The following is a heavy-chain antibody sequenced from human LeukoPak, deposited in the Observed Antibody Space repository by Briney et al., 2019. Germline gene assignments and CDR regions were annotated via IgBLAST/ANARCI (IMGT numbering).Heavy chain of an antibody. CDR3: ARTGYSSGWYATDPPLDY. Sequence: HAGGSLRLSCAASGFTFSGSGMHWVRQAPGKGLEWVAVISYDGSNKYYADSVKGRFTISRDNSKNTLYLQMNSLRAEDTAVYYCARTGYSSGWYATDPPLDYWGQGTLVTVSS. D-gene: IGHD6-19*01. CDR2: ISYDGSNK. V-gene: IGHV3-33*05. CDR1: GFTFSGSG. J-gene: IGHJ4*02.